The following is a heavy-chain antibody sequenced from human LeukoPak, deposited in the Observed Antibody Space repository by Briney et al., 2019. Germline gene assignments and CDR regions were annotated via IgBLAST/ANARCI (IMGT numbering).Heavy chain of an antibody. CDR3: ARDIRFLEWLPNNWFDP. J-gene: IGHJ5*02. Sequence: ASVKVSCKASGYTFTSYGISWVRQAPGQGLEWMGWISAYNGNTNYAQKLQGRVTMTTDPSTSTAYMGLRSLRSDATAVYYCARDIRFLEWLPNNWFDPWGQGTLVTVSS. CDR1: GYTFTSYG. V-gene: IGHV1-18*01. D-gene: IGHD3-3*01. CDR2: ISAYNGNT.